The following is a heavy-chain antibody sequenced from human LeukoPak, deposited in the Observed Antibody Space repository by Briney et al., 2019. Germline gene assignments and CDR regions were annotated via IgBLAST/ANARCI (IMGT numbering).Heavy chain of an antibody. CDR2: IDHRGSI. V-gene: IGHV4-34*01. J-gene: IGHJ6*02. Sequence: TLSLTCVVTGGSFTDYYWTWIRQAPGNGLEWVGDIDHRGSINYNPSLKSRVTISVDTSKNQFSLRLSSVTAADTAVYYCARGLVVVTMTSSIMDVWGQGTTVTVSS. CDR1: GGSFTDYY. D-gene: IGHD3-22*01. CDR3: ARGLVVVTMTSSIMDV.